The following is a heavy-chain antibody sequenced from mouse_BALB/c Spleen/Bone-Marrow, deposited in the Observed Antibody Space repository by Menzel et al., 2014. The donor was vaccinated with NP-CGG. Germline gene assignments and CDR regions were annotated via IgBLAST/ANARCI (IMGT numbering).Heavy chain of an antibody. D-gene: IGHD2-3*01. Sequence: VTLKECGPELVKPGASVKISCKASGYSFTGYFMNWVKQSHGKSLEWIGRINPYNGDTFYNQKFKGKATLTVDKSSSTAHMEFLSLTSEDSAVYYCGGQDGYYGGFAYWGQGTLVTVSA. V-gene: IGHV1-37*01. J-gene: IGHJ3*01. CDR1: GYSFTGYF. CDR3: GGQDGYYGGFAY. CDR2: INPYNGDT.